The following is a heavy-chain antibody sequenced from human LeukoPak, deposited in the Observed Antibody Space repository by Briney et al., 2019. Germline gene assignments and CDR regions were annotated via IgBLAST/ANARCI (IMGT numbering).Heavy chain of an antibody. CDR3: ARSAVLRYFDWLPTGHWFDP. Sequence: GASVKVSCKASGYTFTSYGISWVRQAPGQGLGWMGWISAYNGNTNYAQKLQGRVTMTTDTSTSTAYMELRSLRSDDTAVYYCARSAVLRYFDWLPTGHWFDPWGQGTLVTVSS. V-gene: IGHV1-18*01. CDR2: ISAYNGNT. J-gene: IGHJ5*02. CDR1: GYTFTSYG. D-gene: IGHD3-9*01.